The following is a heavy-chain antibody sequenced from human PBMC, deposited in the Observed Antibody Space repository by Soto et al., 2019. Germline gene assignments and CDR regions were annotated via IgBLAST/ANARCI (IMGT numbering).Heavy chain of an antibody. CDR3: ARAALLRGSPYGMDV. D-gene: IGHD3-10*01. CDR1: GFTFSSYW. CDR2: IKQDGSEK. J-gene: IGHJ6*02. Sequence: GGSLRLSCAASGFTFSSYWMSWVRQAPGKGLEWVANIKQDGSEKYYVDSVKGRFTISRDNAKNSLYLQMNSLRAEDTAVYYCARAALLRGSPYGMDVWGQGTTVTVSS. V-gene: IGHV3-7*01.